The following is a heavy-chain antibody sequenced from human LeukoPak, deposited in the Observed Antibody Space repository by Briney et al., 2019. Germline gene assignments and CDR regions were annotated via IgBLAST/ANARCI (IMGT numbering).Heavy chain of an antibody. V-gene: IGHV1-2*04. CDR2: INPNSGGT. J-gene: IGHJ4*02. Sequence: VASVKVSCKAPGYTFTGYYMHWVRQAPGQGLEWMGWINPNSGGTNYAQKFQGWVTMTRDTSISTAYMELSRLRSDDTAVYYCARVKDGATTPYFDYWGQGTLVTVSS. D-gene: IGHD1-26*01. CDR1: GYTFTGYY. CDR3: ARVKDGATTPYFDY.